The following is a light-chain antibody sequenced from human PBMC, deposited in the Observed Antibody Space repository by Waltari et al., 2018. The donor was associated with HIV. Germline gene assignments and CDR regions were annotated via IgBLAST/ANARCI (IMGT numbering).Light chain of an antibody. CDR1: SSHIGSIY. CDR3: GAWDDSLRIYV. CDR2: RSD. V-gene: IGLV1-47*01. Sequence: QSVLTQPPSASGTPGQRVTISCSGSSSHIGSIYVYWYQHLPGAAPKLLIYRSDQRPSGVPDRFSGTKSGTSASLTISGLRSEDEGDYYYGAWDDSLRIYVFGTGTKVTVL. J-gene: IGLJ1*01.